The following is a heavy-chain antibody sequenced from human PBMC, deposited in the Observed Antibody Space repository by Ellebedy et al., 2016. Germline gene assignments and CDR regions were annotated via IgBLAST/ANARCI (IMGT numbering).Heavy chain of an antibody. D-gene: IGHD3-22*01. J-gene: IGHJ5*02. CDR1: GGSLSTGGYF. V-gene: IGHV4-31*03. CDR2: ISDSGDT. Sequence: SETLSLXCTVSGGSLSTGGYFWSWIRQHPGKGLEWIGYISDSGDTYYNPSLRNRLSMSVDSSKNQFSLKLSSVTAADTAFYYCARDMFLYDSSAYWIDPWGQGILVTVSS. CDR3: ARDMFLYDSSAYWIDP.